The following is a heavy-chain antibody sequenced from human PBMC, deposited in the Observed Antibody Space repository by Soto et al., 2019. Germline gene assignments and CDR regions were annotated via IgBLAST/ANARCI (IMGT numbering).Heavy chain of an antibody. D-gene: IGHD2-2*01. Sequence: PGGSLRLSCAASGFTFSSYSMNWVRQAPGKGLEWVSYISSSSSTIYYADSVKGRFTISRDNAKNSLYLQMNSLRAEDTAVYYCALGYCSSTSCYAYYGMDVWGQGTTVTVSS. CDR3: ALGYCSSTSCYAYYGMDV. V-gene: IGHV3-48*01. CDR1: GFTFSSYS. CDR2: ISSSSSTI. J-gene: IGHJ6*02.